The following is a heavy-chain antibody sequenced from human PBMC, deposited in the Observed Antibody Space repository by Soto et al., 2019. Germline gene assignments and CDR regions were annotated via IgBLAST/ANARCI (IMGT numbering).Heavy chain of an antibody. V-gene: IGHV3-23*01. D-gene: IGHD2-2*01. CDR1: GFTFSNYA. CDR2: ISGSGGST. CDR3: AKDGRVVPAASLWRYGMDV. Sequence: EVQLLESGGGLVQPGGSLRLSCAASGFTFSNYAMSWVRQAPGKGLEWVSAISGSGGSTYYADSVKGRFTISRDNSKNTLYLQMNSLRAEDTAVYYCAKDGRVVPAASLWRYGMDVWGQGTTVTVSS. J-gene: IGHJ6*02.